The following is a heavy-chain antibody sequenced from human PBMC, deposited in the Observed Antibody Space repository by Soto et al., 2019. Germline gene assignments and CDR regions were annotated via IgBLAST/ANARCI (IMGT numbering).Heavy chain of an antibody. CDR3: ARDHRPYYYGSVSYGPHYYQYGMDV. CDR1: GYTFTNYW. D-gene: IGHD3-10*01. J-gene: IGHJ6*02. CDR2: IHPRDSDI. Sequence: PGESLKISCKGSGYTFTNYWLGWVRQMPGKGLEWMGIIHPRDSDIRYSPSFEGQVSISADKSISTAYLQMNNLRAEDTAVYYCARDHRPYYYGSVSYGPHYYQYGMDVWGQGTTVTVSS. V-gene: IGHV5-51*03.